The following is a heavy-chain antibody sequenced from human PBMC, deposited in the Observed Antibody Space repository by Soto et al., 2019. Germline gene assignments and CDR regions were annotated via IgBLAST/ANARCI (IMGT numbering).Heavy chain of an antibody. V-gene: IGHV5-10-1*01. CDR3: ASDPLLLVPPHPDY. CDR2: IDPSDSYT. CDR1: GYSFTSYW. Sequence: GESLKISCKGSGYSFTSYWISWVRQMPGKGLEWMGRIDPSDSYTNYSPSFQGHVTISADKSISTAYLQWSSLKASDTAMYYCASDPLLLVPPHPDYWGQGTLVTAPQ. D-gene: IGHD2-2*01. J-gene: IGHJ4*02.